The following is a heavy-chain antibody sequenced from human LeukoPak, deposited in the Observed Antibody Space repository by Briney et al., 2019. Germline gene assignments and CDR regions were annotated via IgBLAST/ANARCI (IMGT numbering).Heavy chain of an antibody. CDR1: GYSFTSYW. D-gene: IGHD3-22*01. V-gene: IGHV5-51*03. CDR2: IYPGDSDT. CDR3: ASQDYYDSMKNDAFDI. Sequence: KPGESLKISCKGSGYSFTSYWIGWVRQMPGKGLEWMGIIYPGDSDTRYSPSFQGQVTISADKSISTAYLQWSSLKASDTAMYYCASQDYYDSMKNDAFDIWGQGTIVTVSS. J-gene: IGHJ3*02.